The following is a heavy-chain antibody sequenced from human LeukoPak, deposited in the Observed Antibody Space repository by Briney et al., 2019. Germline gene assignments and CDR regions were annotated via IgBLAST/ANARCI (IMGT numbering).Heavy chain of an antibody. D-gene: IGHD3-16*01. CDR2: IHYSGST. CDR1: GGSISSGGYY. Sequence: PSETLSLTCSVSGGSISSGGYYWSWIRQHPGRGLEWIGYIHYSGSTFYNPSLKSRLTISVDTSKNQFSLRLSSVTAADTAVYYCARDRSAYNNLDSWGQGTLITVSS. V-gene: IGHV4-31*03. CDR3: ARDRSAYNNLDS. J-gene: IGHJ4*02.